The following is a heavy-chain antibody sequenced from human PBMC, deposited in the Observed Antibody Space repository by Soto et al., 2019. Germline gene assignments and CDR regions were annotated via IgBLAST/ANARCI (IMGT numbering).Heavy chain of an antibody. CDR1: GFTVSSNY. V-gene: IGHV3-53*01. D-gene: IGHD4-4*01. J-gene: IGHJ6*02. CDR2: IYSGGHT. Sequence: EVHLVESGGGLIQPGGSLRLSCAASGFTVSSNYMSWVRQAPGKGLEWVSVIYSGGHTYYADSVKGRFTISRDKSKNTLYLQMNSLRAEDTAVYYCAREQSPPEYYHYYYGMDVWGQGTTVTVSS. CDR3: AREQSPPEYYHYYYGMDV.